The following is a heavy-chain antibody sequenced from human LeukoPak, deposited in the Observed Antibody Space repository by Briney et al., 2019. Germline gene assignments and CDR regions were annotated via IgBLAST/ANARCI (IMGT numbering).Heavy chain of an antibody. Sequence: PGVSLRLSCAASGFTFSSYAMSWVRQSPGKGLEWVSAISGSGGSTYYADSVKGRFTISRDNSKNTLYLQMNSLRAEDTAVYYCAKDGRLPVTTEGYYYYMDVWGKGTTVTVSS. J-gene: IGHJ6*03. D-gene: IGHD4-17*01. V-gene: IGHV3-23*01. CDR3: AKDGRLPVTTEGYYYYMDV. CDR2: ISGSGGST. CDR1: GFTFSSYA.